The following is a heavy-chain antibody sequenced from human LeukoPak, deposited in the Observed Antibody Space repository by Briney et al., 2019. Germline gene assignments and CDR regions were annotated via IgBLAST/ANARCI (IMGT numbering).Heavy chain of an antibody. J-gene: IGHJ6*03. V-gene: IGHV1-69*05. CDR2: IIPIFGTA. CDR1: EGTFSSYA. Sequence: SVKVSCKASEGTFSSYAISWVRQAPGQGLEWMGGIIPIFGTANYAQKFQGRVTITTDESTSTAYMELSSLRSEDTAVYYCASRMGEQLSYYYYMDVWGKGTTVTVSS. D-gene: IGHD1/OR15-1a*01. CDR3: ASRMGEQLSYYYYMDV.